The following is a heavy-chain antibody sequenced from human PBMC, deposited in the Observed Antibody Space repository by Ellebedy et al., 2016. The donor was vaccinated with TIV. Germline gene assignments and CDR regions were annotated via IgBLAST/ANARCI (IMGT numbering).Heavy chain of an antibody. Sequence: GESLKISCAASGFTFSSYTINWVRQTPGKGLEWVSSISSSGSYLYYADSVKGRITISRDNAKNSLYLQMNSLRVDDTAGYYCATSRARVYWGQGTLVTVSS. CDR2: ISSSGSYL. V-gene: IGHV3-21*01. J-gene: IGHJ4*02. CDR3: ATSRARVY. CDR1: GFTFSSYT.